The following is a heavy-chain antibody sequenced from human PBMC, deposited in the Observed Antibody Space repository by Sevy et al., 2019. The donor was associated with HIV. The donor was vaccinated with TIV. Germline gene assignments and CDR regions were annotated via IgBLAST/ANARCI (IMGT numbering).Heavy chain of an antibody. Sequence: GGSLRLSCTASGFTFGDYAMSWFRQAPGKGLEWVGFIRSKAYGGTTEYAASVKGRFTISRDDSKSIAYLQMNSLKTEDTALYYCTRALLSDYVWGSYRWNFHYWGQGTLVTVSS. CDR1: GFTFGDYA. CDR3: TRALLSDYVWGSYRWNFHY. CDR2: IRSKAYGGTT. D-gene: IGHD3-16*02. J-gene: IGHJ4*02. V-gene: IGHV3-49*03.